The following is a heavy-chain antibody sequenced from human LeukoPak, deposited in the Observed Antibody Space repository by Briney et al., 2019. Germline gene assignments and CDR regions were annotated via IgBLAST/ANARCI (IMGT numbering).Heavy chain of an antibody. CDR2: ISGSGGRT. V-gene: IGHV3-23*01. Sequence: GGSLRLSCAASGFTFSNAMSWVRQAPGKGLEWVSAISGSGGRTFYADSVKGRFTISRDNSKNTLYLQMNSLRAEDSAVYYCAKRPSDYGDYVTYFDYWGQGTLVTVSS. CDR3: AKRPSDYGDYVTYFDY. D-gene: IGHD4-17*01. J-gene: IGHJ4*02. CDR1: GFTFSNA.